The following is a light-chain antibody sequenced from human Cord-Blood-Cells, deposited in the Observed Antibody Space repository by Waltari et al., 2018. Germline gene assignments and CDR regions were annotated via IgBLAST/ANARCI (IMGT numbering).Light chain of an antibody. V-gene: IGLV3-19*01. CDR1: SLRSYY. Sequence: SSELTQDPAASVALGQTVRIPCQGDSLRSYYASRYPQKPGQAPVLVIYGKNNRPSGIPDPFSGSSSGNTASLTIPGAQAEDEADYYCNSRDSSGSHLVFGGGTKLTVL. CDR2: GKN. CDR3: NSRDSSGSHLV. J-gene: IGLJ2*01.